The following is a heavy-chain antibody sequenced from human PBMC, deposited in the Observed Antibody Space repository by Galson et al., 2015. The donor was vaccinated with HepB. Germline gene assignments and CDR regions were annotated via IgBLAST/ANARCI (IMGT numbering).Heavy chain of an antibody. CDR3: ARDRGSWGIAAAAGAFDI. D-gene: IGHD6-13*01. V-gene: IGHV3-21*01. Sequence: SLRLSCAASGFTFSSYSMNWVRQAPGKGLEWVSSISSSSSYIYYADSVKGRFTISRDNAKNSLYLQMNSLRAEDTAVYYCARDRGSWGIAAAAGAFDIWGQGTMVTVSS. CDR2: ISSSSSYI. CDR1: GFTFSSYS. J-gene: IGHJ3*02.